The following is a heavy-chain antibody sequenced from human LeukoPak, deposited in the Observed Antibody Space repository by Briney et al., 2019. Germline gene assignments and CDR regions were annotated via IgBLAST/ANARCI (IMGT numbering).Heavy chain of an antibody. D-gene: IGHD6-6*01. J-gene: IGHJ4*01. CDR1: GFTFTNYW. CDR2: IYPGDSDT. Sequence: GESLKISCQTSGFTFTNYWIGWVRQMLGKGLEWMGIIYPGDSDTKYSPSFRGQVTMSADKSTSTAYLQWGSLKASDTAMYFCARGDASMATGFNYWGQGTLVTVSS. CDR3: ARGDASMATGFNY. V-gene: IGHV5-51*01.